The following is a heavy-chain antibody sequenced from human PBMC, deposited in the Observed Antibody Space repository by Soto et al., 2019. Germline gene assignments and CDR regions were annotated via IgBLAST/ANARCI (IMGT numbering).Heavy chain of an antibody. CDR3: ARGIAAAGAFDY. J-gene: IGHJ4*02. Sequence: SETLSLTCAVYGGSFSGYYWSWIRQPPGKGLEWIGEINHSGSTNYNPSLKSRVTISVDTSKNQFSLRLSSVTAADTAVYYCARGIAAAGAFDYWGQGTLVTVSS. CDR1: GGSFSGYY. CDR2: INHSGST. V-gene: IGHV4-34*01. D-gene: IGHD6-13*01.